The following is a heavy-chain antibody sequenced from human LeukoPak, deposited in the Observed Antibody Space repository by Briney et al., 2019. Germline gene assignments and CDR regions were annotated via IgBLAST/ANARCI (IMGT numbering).Heavy chain of an antibody. J-gene: IGHJ4*02. CDR2: ISAYNGNT. Sequence: ASVKVSCKASGYTFTTYYISWVRQAPGQGLEWMGWISAYNGNTNYAQKFQGRVTMTTDTSTSTAYMELRSLRSDDTAVYYCAREGEAAVAPGYWGQGTLVTVSS. V-gene: IGHV1-18*01. CDR3: AREGEAAVAPGY. D-gene: IGHD6-13*01. CDR1: GYTFTTYY.